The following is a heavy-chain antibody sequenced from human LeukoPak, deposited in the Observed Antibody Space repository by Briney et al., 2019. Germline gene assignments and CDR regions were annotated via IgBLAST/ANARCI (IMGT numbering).Heavy chain of an antibody. CDR3: ARESEDGYNLVFDY. Sequence: PSETLSLTCTVSGGSISSYYWSWIRQPPGKGLEWIGYIYYSGSTNYNPSLKSRVTISVDTSKNQFSLKLSSVTAADTAVYYCARESEDGYNLVFDYWGQGTLVTVPS. CDR2: IYYSGST. J-gene: IGHJ4*02. CDR1: GGSISSYY. V-gene: IGHV4-59*01. D-gene: IGHD5-12*01.